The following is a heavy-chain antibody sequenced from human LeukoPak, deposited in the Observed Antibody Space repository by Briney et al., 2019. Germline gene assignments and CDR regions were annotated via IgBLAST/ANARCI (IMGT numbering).Heavy chain of an antibody. V-gene: IGHV4-59*08. Sequence: PSETLSLTCTVSGGSISSYYWSWIRQPPGKGLEWIGYIYYSGSTNYNPSLKSRVTISVDTSKNQFSLKLSSVTAADTAVYYCARPGGMGATTSWGQGTLVTVSS. CDR2: IYYSGST. CDR1: GGSISSYY. CDR3: ARPGGMGATTS. D-gene: IGHD1-26*01. J-gene: IGHJ5*02.